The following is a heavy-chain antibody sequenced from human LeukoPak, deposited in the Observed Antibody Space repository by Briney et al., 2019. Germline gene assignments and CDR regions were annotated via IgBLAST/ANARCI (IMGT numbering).Heavy chain of an antibody. D-gene: IGHD3-22*01. Sequence: PSETLSLTCAVYGGSFSGYYWSWIRQPPGKGLEWIGEINHSGSTNYNPSLKSRVTISVDTSKNQFSLKLSSVTAADTAVYYCAGHPQYYYDSSGLGDAFDIWGQGTMVTVSS. CDR2: INHSGST. CDR3: AGHPQYYYDSSGLGDAFDI. J-gene: IGHJ3*02. CDR1: GGSFSGYY. V-gene: IGHV4-34*01.